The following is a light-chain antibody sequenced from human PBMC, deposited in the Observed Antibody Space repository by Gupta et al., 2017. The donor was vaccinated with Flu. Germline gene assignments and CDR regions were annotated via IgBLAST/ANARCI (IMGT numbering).Light chain of an antibody. V-gene: IGKV1-39*01. CDR2: TAS. Sequence: DIQMTQSPSSLSASVGDRVTITCRASQSISNCLNWYQQKPGKAPKLLLSTASTLQTGIPSKISGSGSVAXFTLTIXMLQPEDFATYYSGLRDSAPNTFGXGTLLDIK. J-gene: IGKJ5*01. CDR3: GLRDSAPNT. CDR1: QSISNC.